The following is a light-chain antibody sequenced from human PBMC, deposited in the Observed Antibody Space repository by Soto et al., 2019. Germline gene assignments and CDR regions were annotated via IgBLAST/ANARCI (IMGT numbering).Light chain of an antibody. V-gene: IGKV1-5*03. CDR3: QHYSAYPWT. CDR1: QGISSF. J-gene: IGKJ1*01. CDR2: KAS. Sequence: DIQMTQSPSTLSASVGDRVTITCRASQGISSFLLWYQQKPGKAPKILIYKASNLASGVPSMFSGSGSGPEFALTISSLQPDDFATYYCQHYSAYPWTFGPATKVEMK.